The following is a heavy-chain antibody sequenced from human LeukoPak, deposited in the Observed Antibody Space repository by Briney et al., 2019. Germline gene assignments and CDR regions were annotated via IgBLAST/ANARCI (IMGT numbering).Heavy chain of an antibody. J-gene: IGHJ6*03. CDR2: IYYSGST. D-gene: IGHD5-12*01. Sequence: SETLSLTCTVSGGSISSYYWSWIRQPPGKGLEWIGYIYYSGSTNYNPSLKSRVTISVDTSKSQFSLKLNSVTAADTAVYYCARGYSGYDYYYYYYMDVWGKRTTVTVSS. CDR3: ARGYSGYDYYYYYYMDV. V-gene: IGHV4-59*01. CDR1: GGSISSYY.